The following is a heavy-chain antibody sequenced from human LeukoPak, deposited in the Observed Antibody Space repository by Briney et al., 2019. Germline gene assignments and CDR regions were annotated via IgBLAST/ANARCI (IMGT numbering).Heavy chain of an antibody. Sequence: KSGGSLRLSCAASRFNFNSFVMGWVRQAPGKGLEWVSSISSSSSYIYYADSVKGRFTISRGNSKNTLYLQMNSLRAEDTAVYYCARESTEDRPGSWGQGTLVTVSS. CDR3: ARESTEDRPGS. CDR1: RFNFNSFV. CDR2: ISSSSSYI. V-gene: IGHV3-21*01. J-gene: IGHJ5*02. D-gene: IGHD5/OR15-5a*01.